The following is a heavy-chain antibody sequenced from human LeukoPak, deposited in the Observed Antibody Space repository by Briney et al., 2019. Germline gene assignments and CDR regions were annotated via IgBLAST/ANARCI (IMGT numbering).Heavy chain of an antibody. D-gene: IGHD3-22*01. CDR3: ATTYYYDSSGYYASGYYYYMDV. V-gene: IGHV3-30*02. CDR1: GFTFSSYG. J-gene: IGHJ6*03. Sequence: PGGSLRLSCAASGFTFSSYGMHWVRQAPGKGLEWVAFIRYDGSNKYYADSVKGRFTISRDNSKNTLYLRMNSLRAEDTAVYYCATTYYYDSSGYYASGYYYYMDVWGKGTTVTVSS. CDR2: IRYDGSNK.